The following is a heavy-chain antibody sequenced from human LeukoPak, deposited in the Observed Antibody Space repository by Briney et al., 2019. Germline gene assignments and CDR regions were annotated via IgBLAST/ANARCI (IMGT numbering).Heavy chain of an antibody. D-gene: IGHD3-3*01. Sequence: GGSLRLSCAASGFTFSSYSMHWVRQTPGKGLQWVAIISYDGSNKYYADSVRGRFTISRDNSKNTLYLQMNSLRVEDTAVYYRARAEYLLEWLPFDPWGQGTLVTVSS. J-gene: IGHJ5*02. V-gene: IGHV3-30-3*01. CDR3: ARAEYLLEWLPFDP. CDR1: GFTFSSYS. CDR2: ISYDGSNK.